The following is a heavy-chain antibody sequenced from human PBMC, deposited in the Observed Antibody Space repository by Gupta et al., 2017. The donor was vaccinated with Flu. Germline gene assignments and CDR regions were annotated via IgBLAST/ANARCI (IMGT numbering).Heavy chain of an antibody. D-gene: IGHD3-3*01. CDR2: IYYSGTA. CDR3: ARGKEWFKLFDY. V-gene: IGHV4-31*03. CDR1: GDSMSSGGYF. Sequence: QVQLQESGPGLVKPSQTLSLTCTVSGDSMSSGGYFWSWIRHHPGKGLEWIGYIYYSGTAYYNPSLKSRFTISVDTSKNQFSLEVRSVTAADTAVYHCARGKEWFKLFDYWGQGALVTVSS. J-gene: IGHJ4*02.